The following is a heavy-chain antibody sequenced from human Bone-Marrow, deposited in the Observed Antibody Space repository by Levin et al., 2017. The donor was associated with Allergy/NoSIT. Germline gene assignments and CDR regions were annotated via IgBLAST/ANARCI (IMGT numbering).Heavy chain of an antibody. CDR1: GFTFSSYW. CDR3: ARPAGSGWFPGGDD. CDR2: IKEDGSQR. J-gene: IGHJ4*02. V-gene: IGHV3-7*01. Sequence: GGSLRLSCAASGFTFSSYWMSWVRQAPGKGLEWVANIKEDGSQRYYVDSVKGRFTISRDNAKNSLYLEMSNLRAEDTAVYYCARPAGSGWFPGGDDWGQGTLVTVSS. D-gene: IGHD6-19*01.